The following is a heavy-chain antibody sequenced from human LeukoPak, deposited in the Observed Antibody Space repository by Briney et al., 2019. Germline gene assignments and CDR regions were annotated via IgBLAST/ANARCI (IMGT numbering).Heavy chain of an antibody. CDR1: GYTFTSYG. CDR2: ISAYNGNT. D-gene: IGHD6-19*01. CDR3: ARGGVTHSSGFYFDY. Sequence: ASVKVSCKASGYTFTSYGISWVRQAPGQGLEWMGWISAYNGNTNYAQKLQGRVTMTTDTSTSTAYMELRSLRSDDTAVYYCARGGVTHSSGFYFDYWGQGTLVTVSS. V-gene: IGHV1-18*01. J-gene: IGHJ4*02.